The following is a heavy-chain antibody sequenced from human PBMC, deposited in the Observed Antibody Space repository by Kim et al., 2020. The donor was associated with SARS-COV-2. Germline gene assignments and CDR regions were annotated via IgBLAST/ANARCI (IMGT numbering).Heavy chain of an antibody. J-gene: IGHJ3*01. Sequence: GGSLRLSCAASGFTFSSYAMSWVRQAPGKGLEWVSAISGSGGSTYYADSVKGRFTISRDNSKNTLYLQMNSLRAEDTAVYYCAKDLYCSGGSCSDPDAFDLWGQGTMVTVSS. CDR2: ISGSGGST. V-gene: IGHV3-23*01. CDR1: GFTFSSYA. CDR3: AKDLYCSGGSCSDPDAFDL. D-gene: IGHD2-15*01.